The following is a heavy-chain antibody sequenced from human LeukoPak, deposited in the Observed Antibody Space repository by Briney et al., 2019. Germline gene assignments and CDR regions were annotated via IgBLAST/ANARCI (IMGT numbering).Heavy chain of an antibody. J-gene: IGHJ4*02. CDR3: ARAPRGGMVTQFDY. Sequence: PSETLSLTCTVSCSSISSYYWSCIRQPPGKGLEWIGYIYYSGSTNYNPSLKSRVTISVDTPKNQFSLKLSSVTAADTAVYYCARAPRGGMVTQFDYWGQGTLVTVSS. D-gene: IGHD2-21*02. CDR1: CSSISSYY. CDR2: IYYSGST. V-gene: IGHV4-59*01.